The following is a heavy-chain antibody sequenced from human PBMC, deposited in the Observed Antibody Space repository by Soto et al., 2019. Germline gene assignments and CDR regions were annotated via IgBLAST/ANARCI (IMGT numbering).Heavy chain of an antibody. D-gene: IGHD4-4*01. CDR3: ARAQTTVNWFDP. V-gene: IGHV4-4*02. Sequence: SETLSLTCAVSSGSISSSNWWSWVRQPPGKGLEWIGEIYHSGSTNYNPSLKSRVTISVDKSKNQFSLKLSSVTAADTAVYYCARAQTTVNWFDPWGQGTLVTVSS. CDR2: IYHSGST. CDR1: SGSISSSNW. J-gene: IGHJ5*02.